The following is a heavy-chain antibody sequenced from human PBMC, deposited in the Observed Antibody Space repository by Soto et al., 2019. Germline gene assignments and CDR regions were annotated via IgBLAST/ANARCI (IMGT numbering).Heavy chain of an antibody. CDR3: ARVATTTLGGPIDY. Sequence: PSETLSLTCTVSGGSISSGHYYWCWIRQPPGKGLEWIGHINYSGSFYHDPSLKSRVTMSLDTSKYQLSLRLSSVTAVDTAVYYCARVATTTLGGPIDYWGRGTLVTVSS. J-gene: IGHJ4*02. CDR1: GGSISSGHYY. CDR2: INYSGSF. V-gene: IGHV4-39*07. D-gene: IGHD4-4*01.